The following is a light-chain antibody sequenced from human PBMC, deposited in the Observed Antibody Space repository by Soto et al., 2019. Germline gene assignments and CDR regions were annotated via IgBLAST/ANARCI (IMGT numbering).Light chain of an antibody. J-gene: IGLJ3*02. CDR2: GVT. CDR3: SSYTSYTTLWV. V-gene: IGLV2-14*01. Sequence: QSVLTQPASVSGSPGQSITISCTGTDSDIGNYNYVSWYQQHPGKAPKLMIYGVTNRPSGVSDRFSGSKSGNAASLTIYGLQAEDEADYYCSSYTSYTTLWVFGGGTKLTVL. CDR1: DSDIGNYNY.